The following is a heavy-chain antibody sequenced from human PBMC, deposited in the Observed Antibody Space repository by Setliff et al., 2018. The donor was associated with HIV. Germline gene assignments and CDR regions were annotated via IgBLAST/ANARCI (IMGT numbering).Heavy chain of an antibody. CDR1: GFSFSDYW. CDR3: ARAPPNTVVSFLDY. Sequence: GGSLRLSCVASGFSFSDYWMHWVRQAPGKGLVWVSRINSDGSSTDYADSVKDRFTVSRDNAKSTLYLQMTSLRAEDTAVYYCARAPPNTVVSFLDYWGRGTLVTVSS. J-gene: IGHJ4*02. V-gene: IGHV3-74*01. CDR2: INSDGSST. D-gene: IGHD2-15*01.